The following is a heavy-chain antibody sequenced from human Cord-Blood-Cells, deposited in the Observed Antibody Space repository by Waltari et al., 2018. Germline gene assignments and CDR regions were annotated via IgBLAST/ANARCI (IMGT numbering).Heavy chain of an antibody. CDR2: IDYSGST. J-gene: IGHJ4*02. V-gene: IGHV4-61*01. CDR1: GGSVRSGSYY. CDR3: ARDSDY. Sequence: QVQLQESAPGLAKPSETLSLTCTVSGGSVRSGSYYWSWIRQPPGKGLEWLGYIDYSGSTNYNPSLKSRVTISVDTSKNQFSLKLSSVTAADTAVYYCARDSDYWGQGTLVTVSS.